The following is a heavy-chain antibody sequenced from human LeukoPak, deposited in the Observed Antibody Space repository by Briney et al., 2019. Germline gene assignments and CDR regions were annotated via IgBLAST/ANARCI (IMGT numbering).Heavy chain of an antibody. D-gene: IGHD3-22*01. CDR2: IYPGDSDT. CDR1: GYSFTSYW. V-gene: IGHV5-51*01. CDR3: ARDANYYYDSSGYSLDAFDI. J-gene: IGHJ3*02. Sequence: GESLKISCKGSGYSFTSYWIGWVRQMPGKGLEWMGIIYPGDSDTRYSPSFQGQVTISADKSISTAYLQWSSLKASDTAMYYCARDANYYYDSSGYSLDAFDIWGQGTMVTVSS.